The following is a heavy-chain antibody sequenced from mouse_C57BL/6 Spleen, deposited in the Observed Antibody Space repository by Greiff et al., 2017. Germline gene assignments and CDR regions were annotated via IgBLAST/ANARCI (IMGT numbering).Heavy chain of an antibody. CDR2: ISDGGSYT. V-gene: IGHV5-4*01. Sequence: DVQLVESGAGLVKPGGSLKLSCAASGFTFSSYSLSWVRQTPGKRLEWVATISDGGSYTYYPANVKGRFTIARDTAKNHLYLQMSHLKSEDTAMYYCARDWAVTDMDVWGKGTTVTVSS. J-gene: IGHJ1*03. CDR3: ARDWAVTDMDV. CDR1: GFTFSSYS. D-gene: IGHD2-12*01.